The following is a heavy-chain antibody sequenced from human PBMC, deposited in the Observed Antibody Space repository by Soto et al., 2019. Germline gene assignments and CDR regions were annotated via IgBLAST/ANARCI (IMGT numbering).Heavy chain of an antibody. V-gene: IGHV4-59*01. CDR1: GGSISSYY. Sequence: QVHLQESGPGLVKPSETLSLTCTVSGGSISSYYWRWIRQPPGKGLEWLGCIYYSGSTNYNPSLKSRVPISLDTSKNQVSLKLSSVTAADPAVYYCARMLHYGSGSYYGQDYGMEVWGQGTTVT. J-gene: IGHJ6*02. CDR2: IYYSGST. CDR3: ARMLHYGSGSYYGQDYGMEV. D-gene: IGHD3-10*01.